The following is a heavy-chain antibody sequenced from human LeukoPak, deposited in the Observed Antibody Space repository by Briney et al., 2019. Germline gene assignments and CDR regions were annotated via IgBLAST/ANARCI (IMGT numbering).Heavy chain of an antibody. V-gene: IGHV4-31*11. CDR1: GGSFSGYY. Sequence: KPSETLSLTCAVYGGSFSGYYWSWIRQHPGKGLEWIGYIYYSGSTYYNPSLKSRVTISVDTSKNQFSLKLSSVTAADTAVYYCAKAVTGWTTLYYYYMDVWGKGTTVTVSS. D-gene: IGHD1-20*01. J-gene: IGHJ6*03. CDR2: IYYSGST. CDR3: AKAVTGWTTLYYYYMDV.